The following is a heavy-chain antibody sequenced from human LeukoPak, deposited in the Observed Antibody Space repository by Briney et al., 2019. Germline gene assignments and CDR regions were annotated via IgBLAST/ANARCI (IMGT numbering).Heavy chain of an antibody. CDR3: AARWLRPLDP. V-gene: IGHV3-23*01. CDR1: GFTFSDFA. Sequence: GGSLRLSCAASGFTFSDFAMIWVRQAPGKGLEWVSAISGSGGSTYYADSVKGRFTISRDNSKNTLYLQMNSLRAEDTAVYYCAARWLRPLDPWGQGTLVTVSS. CDR2: ISGSGGST. D-gene: IGHD5-24*01. J-gene: IGHJ5*02.